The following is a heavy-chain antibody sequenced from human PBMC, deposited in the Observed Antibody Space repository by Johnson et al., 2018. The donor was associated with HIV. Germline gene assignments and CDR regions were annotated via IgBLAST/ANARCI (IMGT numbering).Heavy chain of an antibody. Sequence: VQLVESGGGVVQPGRSLRLSCAASGFTFSSYWMSWVRQAPGKGLEWVANIKQDGSEQYYVDSVKGRFTISRDNAKNSLYLQMNSLRAEDTAVYYCAREGGIAAAGTDAFDIWGQGTMVTVSS. CDR1: GFTFSSYW. CDR3: AREGGIAAAGTDAFDI. V-gene: IGHV3-7*01. J-gene: IGHJ3*02. D-gene: IGHD6-13*01. CDR2: IKQDGSEQ.